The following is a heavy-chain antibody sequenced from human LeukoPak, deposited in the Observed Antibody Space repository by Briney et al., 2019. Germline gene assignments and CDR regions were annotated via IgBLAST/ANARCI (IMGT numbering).Heavy chain of an antibody. D-gene: IGHD3-22*01. V-gene: IGHV1-8*01. CDR2: MNLNSGNT. Sequence: ASVKVSCKASGYTFTSYDINWVRQATGQGLEWMGWMNLNSGNTGYAQKFQGRVTMTRNTSISTAYMELSSLRSDDTAVYYCARGYYDSSAYYSADYWGQGTLVTVSS. CDR1: GYTFTSYD. CDR3: ARGYYDSSAYYSADY. J-gene: IGHJ4*02.